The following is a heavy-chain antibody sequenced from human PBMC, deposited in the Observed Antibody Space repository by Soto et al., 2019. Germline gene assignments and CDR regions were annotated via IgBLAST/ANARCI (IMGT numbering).Heavy chain of an antibody. J-gene: IGHJ4*02. CDR2: INPSSWAT. CDR3: AIDRQYGDYGYNFDY. V-gene: IGHV1-2*02. CDR1: GYNFVAYY. D-gene: IGHD2-21*02. Sequence: SVTVSCKASGYNFVAYYMHWVRPAPGQGLAWMGWINPSSWATNFAERFQGRSTMTSNTSISTVSTEIKRLNSDDSAVYFCAIDRQYGDYGYNFDYWGQGTLVTVSS.